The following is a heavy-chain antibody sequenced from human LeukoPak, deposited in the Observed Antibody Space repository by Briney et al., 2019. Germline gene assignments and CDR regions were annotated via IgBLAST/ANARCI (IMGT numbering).Heavy chain of an antibody. CDR1: GDAITSSY. J-gene: IGHJ4*02. V-gene: IGHV4-59*08. D-gene: IGHD6-19*01. Sequence: SETLSLTCSVSGDAITSSYWSWIRQPAGKGLEWIGSLYYSGSTDYNPSLKSRVTISVDTSKNQFSLKLRSVTAADTAVYYCARRSYSSGWYDYWGQGTLVTVSS. CDR2: LYYSGST. CDR3: ARRSYSSGWYDY.